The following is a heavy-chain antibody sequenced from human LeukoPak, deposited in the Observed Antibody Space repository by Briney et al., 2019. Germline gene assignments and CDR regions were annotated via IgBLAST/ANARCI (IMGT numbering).Heavy chain of an antibody. CDR2: ITTSSSYI. CDR1: GFTFSTYT. D-gene: IGHD6-19*01. Sequence: GGSLRLSCAASGFTFSTYTMNWVRQAPGKGLEWVSSITTSSSYIYYADSVKGRFTISRDNSKNTLYLQMNSLRAEDTAVYYCAKAVAGNFDYWGQGTLVTVSS. J-gene: IGHJ4*02. CDR3: AKAVAGNFDY. V-gene: IGHV3-21*04.